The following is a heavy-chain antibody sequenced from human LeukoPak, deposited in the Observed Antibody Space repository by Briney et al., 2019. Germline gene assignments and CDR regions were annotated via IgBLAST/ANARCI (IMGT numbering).Heavy chain of an antibody. J-gene: IGHJ4*02. Sequence: GASVKVSCKASGYTSTGYYMHWVRQAPGQGLEWMGWINPNSGGTNYAQKFQGRVTMTRDTSISTAYMELSRLRSDDTAVYYCAIRYCSASGHDYWGQGTLVTVSS. CDR1: GYTSTGYY. CDR2: INPNSGGT. D-gene: IGHD2-15*01. V-gene: IGHV1-2*02. CDR3: AIRYCSASGHDY.